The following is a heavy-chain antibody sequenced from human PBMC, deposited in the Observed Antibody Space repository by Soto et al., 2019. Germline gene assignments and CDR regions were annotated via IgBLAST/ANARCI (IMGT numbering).Heavy chain of an antibody. CDR1: GFTFSSYA. D-gene: IGHD5-18*01. J-gene: IGHJ4*02. CDR2: ISGSGGST. CDR3: AKEENDRDTAMVRNDY. Sequence: PGGSLRLSCAASGFTFSSYAMSWVRQAPGKGLEWVSAISGSGGSTYYADSVKGRFTISRDNSKNTLYLQMNSLRAEDTAVYYCAKEENDRDTAMVRNDYWGQGTLVTVSS. V-gene: IGHV3-23*01.